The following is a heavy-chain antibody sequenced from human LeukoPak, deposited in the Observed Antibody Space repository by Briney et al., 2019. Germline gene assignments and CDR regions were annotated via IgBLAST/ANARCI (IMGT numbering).Heavy chain of an antibody. Sequence: SETLSLTCSVSGDSISSYYWSWVRQSPGKGLEWIGHIYFSGSTSYNPSFKSRVTISVDTSKNQVSLRLSSVTAADTAVYYCARSPSGSYLNDYWGQGTLVTVSS. V-gene: IGHV4-59*01. J-gene: IGHJ4*02. CDR2: IYFSGST. CDR1: GDSISSYY. CDR3: ARSPSGSYLNDY. D-gene: IGHD1-26*01.